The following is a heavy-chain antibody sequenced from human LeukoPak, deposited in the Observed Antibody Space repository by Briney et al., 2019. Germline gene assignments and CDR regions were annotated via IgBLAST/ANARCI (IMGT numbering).Heavy chain of an antibody. J-gene: IGHJ2*01. V-gene: IGHV4-59*13. CDR2: IFHSGTT. CDR3: ARFSDYSGDWYFDL. D-gene: IGHD4-23*01. CDR1: GASTSSYY. Sequence: SETLSLTCTVSGASTSSYYWTWIRQPPGKGLEWIGYIFHSGTTNYNPSLKSRLTMSEDTSKNQFSLHLTSVTAADTAVYYCARFSDYSGDWYFDLWGRGTLVTVSS.